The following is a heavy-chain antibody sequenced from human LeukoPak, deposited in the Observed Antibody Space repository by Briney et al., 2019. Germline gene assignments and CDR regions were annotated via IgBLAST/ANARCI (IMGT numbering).Heavy chain of an antibody. CDR1: GFTFSSYA. J-gene: IGHJ4*02. Sequence: RGSLRLSCAAPGFTFSSYAMSWVRQAPGKGLEWVSAICGSGGSTYYADSVKGRFTISRDNSKNTLYLQMNSLRAEDTAVYYCARVRGGLGYCSGGSCYYLDYWGQGTLVTVSS. D-gene: IGHD2-15*01. CDR2: ICGSGGST. CDR3: ARVRGGLGYCSGGSCYYLDY. V-gene: IGHV3-23*01.